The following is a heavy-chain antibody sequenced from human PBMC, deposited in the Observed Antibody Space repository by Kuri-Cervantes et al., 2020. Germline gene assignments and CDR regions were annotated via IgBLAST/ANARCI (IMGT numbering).Heavy chain of an antibody. Sequence: ASVKVSCKASGYTFTSYDINWVRQATGQGLEWMGWMNPNSGNTGYAQKFQGRVTMTRNTSISTAYMGLSSLRSEDTAVYYCARDRRSIAARVFWNWGQGTLVTVSS. CDR3: ARDRRSIAARVFWN. D-gene: IGHD6-6*01. CDR1: GYTFTSYD. V-gene: IGHV1-8*01. J-gene: IGHJ4*02. CDR2: MNPNSGNT.